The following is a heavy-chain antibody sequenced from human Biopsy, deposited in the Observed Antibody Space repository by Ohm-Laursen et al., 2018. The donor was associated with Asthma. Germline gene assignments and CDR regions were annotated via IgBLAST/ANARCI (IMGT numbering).Heavy chain of an antibody. D-gene: IGHD5-12*01. J-gene: IGHJ6*02. Sequence: SVKVSCKVSGSSLTKISMHWVRQAPGQGLEWMGGLIPVLGTPDHAQMFEGRVTITADESTSTAYMELSSLSSEDTAVYYCARGYSGSDRIVYYYSGLEVWGQGTTVTVSS. V-gene: IGHV1-69*13. CDR1: GSSLTKIS. CDR2: LIPVLGTP. CDR3: ARGYSGSDRIVYYYSGLEV.